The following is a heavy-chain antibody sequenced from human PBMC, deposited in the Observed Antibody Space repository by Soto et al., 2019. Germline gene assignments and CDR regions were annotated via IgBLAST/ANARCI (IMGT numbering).Heavy chain of an antibody. J-gene: IGHJ6*02. CDR2: ISAYNGNT. CDR1: GYTFTSYG. CDR3: ARMGGSYLTFYYYGMDV. D-gene: IGHD1-26*01. V-gene: IGHV1-18*01. Sequence: QVQLVQSGAEVKKPGASVKVSCKASGYTFTSYGISWVRQAPGQGLEWMGWISAYNGNTNYAQKLQGRVTSTTDTSTSTAYRELRSLRSDDTAVYYCARMGGSYLTFYYYGMDVWGQGTTVTVSS.